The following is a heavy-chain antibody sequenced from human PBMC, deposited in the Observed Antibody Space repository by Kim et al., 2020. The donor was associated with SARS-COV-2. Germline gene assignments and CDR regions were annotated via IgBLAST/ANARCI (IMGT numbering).Heavy chain of an antibody. J-gene: IGHJ4*02. CDR2: IYYSGST. CDR1: GGSISSYY. V-gene: IGHV4-59*13. Sequence: SETLSLTCTVSGGSISSYYWSWIRQPPGKGLEWIGYIYYSGSTNYNPSLKSRVTISVDTSKNQFSLKLSSVTAADTAVYYCARVGGVSNSGSYYFDYWGQGTLVTVSS. D-gene: IGHD1-26*01. CDR3: ARVGGVSNSGSYYFDY.